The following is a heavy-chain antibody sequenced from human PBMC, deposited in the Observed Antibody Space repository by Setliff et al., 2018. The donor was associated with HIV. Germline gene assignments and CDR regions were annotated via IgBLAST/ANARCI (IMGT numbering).Heavy chain of an antibody. D-gene: IGHD4-4*01. J-gene: IGHJ6*02. CDR2: IKSKTDGGTT. CDR3: TTGEQGSDYSNYYGMDV. CDR1: GFTFSNAW. V-gene: IGHV3-15*01. Sequence: PGGSLRLSCAASGFTFSNAWMSWVRQAPGKGLEWVGRIKSKTDGGTTDYAAPVKGRFTISRDDSKNTLYLQMNSLKTEDTAVYYCTTGEQGSDYSNYYGMDVWGQGTTVTVSS.